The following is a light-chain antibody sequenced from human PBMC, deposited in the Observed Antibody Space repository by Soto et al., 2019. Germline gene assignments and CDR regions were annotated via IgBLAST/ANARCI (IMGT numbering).Light chain of an antibody. CDR2: TNN. V-gene: IGLV1-44*01. J-gene: IGLJ1*01. CDR3: AVWDDSLAIYV. CDR1: TSNIGSNL. Sequence: QSVLTRPPSASGTPGQRVTISCSGPTSNIGSNLVSWYQQLPGTAPNLLIHTNNKRPSGVPDRFTGSKSGTSASLAISGLQSEDEADYFCAVWDDSLAIYVFGTGTKVTVL.